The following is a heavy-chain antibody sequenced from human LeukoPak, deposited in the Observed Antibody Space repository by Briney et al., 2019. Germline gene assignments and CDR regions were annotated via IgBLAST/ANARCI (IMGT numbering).Heavy chain of an antibody. D-gene: IGHD4-23*01. CDR3: ARVMGGNPFDAFDI. V-gene: IGHV4-59*01. J-gene: IGHJ3*02. Sequence: SETLSLTCNVSGDSISPYYWSWIRQPPGKGLEWIGYIYYSGSTNYNSSLKSRVTISVDTSKNQFSLKLSSVTAADTAVYYCARVMGGNPFDAFDIWGQGTMVTVSS. CDR2: IYYSGST. CDR1: GDSISPYY.